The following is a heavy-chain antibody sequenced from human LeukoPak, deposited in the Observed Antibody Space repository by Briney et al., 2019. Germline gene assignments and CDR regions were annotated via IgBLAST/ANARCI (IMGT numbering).Heavy chain of an antibody. J-gene: IGHJ4*02. V-gene: IGHV3-23*01. CDR3: AKDSGYLYCSSTSCYTNY. CDR2: ISGSGGST. CDR1: GFTFDDYA. Sequence: GGSLRLSCAASGFTFDDYAMHWVRQAPGKGLEWVSAISGSGGSTYYADSVKGRFTISRDNSKNTLYLQMDSLRAEDTAVYYCAKDSGYLYCSSTSCYTNYWGQGTLVTVSS. D-gene: IGHD2-2*02.